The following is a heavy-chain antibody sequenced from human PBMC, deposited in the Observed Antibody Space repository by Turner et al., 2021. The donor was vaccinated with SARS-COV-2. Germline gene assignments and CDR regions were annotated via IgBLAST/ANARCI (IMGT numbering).Heavy chain of an antibody. CDR2: ISDDGSNK. J-gene: IGHJ4*02. D-gene: IGHD2-21*02. V-gene: IGHV3-30-3*01. CDR1: GFTFSSYA. Sequence: VQLVESGGGVVQPGRSLRLSCAASGFTFSSYAMHWVRQAPGKGLEWVALISDDGSNKYYADSVKGRFTISRNNSKNTLYLQINSLRAEDTAVYYCAREPPFCGGDCYFDYWGQGTLVTVSS. CDR3: AREPPFCGGDCYFDY.